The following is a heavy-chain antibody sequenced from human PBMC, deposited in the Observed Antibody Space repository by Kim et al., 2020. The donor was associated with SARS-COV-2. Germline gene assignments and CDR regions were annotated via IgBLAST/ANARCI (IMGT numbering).Heavy chain of an antibody. D-gene: IGHD4-17*01. CDR3: AKESYYGDNLDD. J-gene: IGHJ4*02. V-gene: IGHV3-23*01. Sequence: CTESVKGRFTSSRDNSKHTLYLQINSRGAEETAVYYCAKESYYGDNLDDWGQGTLVTVS.